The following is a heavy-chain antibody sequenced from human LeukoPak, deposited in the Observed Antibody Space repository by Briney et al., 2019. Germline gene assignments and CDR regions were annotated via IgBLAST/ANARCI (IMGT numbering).Heavy chain of an antibody. V-gene: IGHV3-23*01. Sequence: GGSLRLSCAASGFTFSSYAMSWVRQAPGKGLEWVSAISGSGVGTYYADSVKGRFTISRDNSKNPLYLQMNSLRAEDTAVYYCAKDRGIYKDDDFDIWGQGTMVTVSS. CDR1: GFTFSSYA. CDR3: AKDRGIYKDDDFDI. J-gene: IGHJ3*02. D-gene: IGHD3-16*01. CDR2: ISGSGVGT.